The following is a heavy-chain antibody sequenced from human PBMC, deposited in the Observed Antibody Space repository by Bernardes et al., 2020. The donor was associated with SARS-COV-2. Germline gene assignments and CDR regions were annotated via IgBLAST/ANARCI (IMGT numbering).Heavy chain of an antibody. J-gene: IGHJ5*02. V-gene: IGHV4-39*01. CDR1: GASLGTSSYY. CDR2: IYYGGRT. Sequence: SETLSLTCTVSGASLGTSSYYWGWIRQPPGKGLEWVGSIYYGGRTYYNPSLKSRVTISEGTFSNQFSLKMTSVTAADTAVYYCAAGRDTGAAGPKGWFDPWGQGTLVTVSS. D-gene: IGHD6-13*01. CDR3: AAGRDTGAAGPKGWFDP.